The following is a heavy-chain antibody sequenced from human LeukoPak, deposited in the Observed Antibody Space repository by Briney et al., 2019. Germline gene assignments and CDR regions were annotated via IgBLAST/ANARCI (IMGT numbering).Heavy chain of an antibody. D-gene: IGHD6-13*01. CDR1: GFTVSSNY. CDR3: AVHITAAFDY. J-gene: IGHJ4*02. Sequence: GGSLRLSCAASGFTVSSNYMSWVRQAPGKGLEWVSVIYSGGNTYYADSVTGRFTISRDNSKNTLYLQMNSLRAEDTAVYYCAVHITAAFDYWGQGTLVTVSS. CDR2: IYSGGNT. V-gene: IGHV3-53*01.